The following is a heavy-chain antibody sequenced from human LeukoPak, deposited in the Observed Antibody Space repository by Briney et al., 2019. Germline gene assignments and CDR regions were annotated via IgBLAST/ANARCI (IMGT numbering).Heavy chain of an antibody. V-gene: IGHV1-46*01. Sequence: GASVKVSCKASGYTFTSYYMHWVRQAPGQGLEWMGIINPSGGSTSYAQKFQGRVTMTRDTSTSTVYMELSSLRSEDTAVYYCARGYSSGWYSNRVYYFDYWGQGTLVTVSS. D-gene: IGHD6-19*01. CDR1: GYTFTSYY. CDR2: INPSGGST. CDR3: ARGYSSGWYSNRVYYFDY. J-gene: IGHJ4*02.